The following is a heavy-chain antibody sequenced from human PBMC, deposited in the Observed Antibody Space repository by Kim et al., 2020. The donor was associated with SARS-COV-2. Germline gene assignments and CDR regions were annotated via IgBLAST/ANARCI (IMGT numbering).Heavy chain of an antibody. CDR2: VNSDGSTT. J-gene: IGHJ4*02. V-gene: IGHV3-74*01. D-gene: IGHD3-10*01. CDR1: GFTFNNYW. Sequence: GGSLRLYCAASGFTFNNYWMHWVRQVPGEGLVWVSRVNSDGSTTHYADFVKGRFTVSRDNAKTTVYLQMNSLRAEDTAVYYCSKAGVTEHSIPHEWGQGTLVTVSS. CDR3: SKAGVTEHSIPHE.